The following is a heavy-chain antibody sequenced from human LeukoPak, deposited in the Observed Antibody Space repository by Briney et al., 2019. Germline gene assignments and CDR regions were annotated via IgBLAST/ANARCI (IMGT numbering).Heavy chain of an antibody. CDR2: IRYDGSNK. CDR3: ARWPYSSSYYFDY. CDR1: GFTFSSYG. J-gene: IGHJ4*02. V-gene: IGHV3-30*02. D-gene: IGHD6-6*01. Sequence: GSLRLSCAASGFTFSSYGMHWVRQAPGKGLEWVAFIRYDGSNKYYADSVKGRFTISRDNSKNTLYLQMNSLRAEDTAVYYCARWPYSSSYYFDYWGQGTLVTVSS.